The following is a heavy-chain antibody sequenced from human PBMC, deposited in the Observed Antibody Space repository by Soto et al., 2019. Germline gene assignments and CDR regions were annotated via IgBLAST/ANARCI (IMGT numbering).Heavy chain of an antibody. CDR1: GFTFSNSW. D-gene: IGHD2-15*01. J-gene: IGHJ4*02. CDR3: GTGRGYCSGCSCYPRDY. V-gene: IGHV3-74*01. CDR2: VNSDGSST. Sequence: EVQLVESGGGLPQPGGSLRLSCVASGFTFSNSWMHWVRQAPGKGLVWVSRVNSDGSSTSYADSVKGRFTISRDNAKNTLYLQMNSLRAEDTAVYYCGTGRGYCSGCSCYPRDYWGQGTLVTVSS.